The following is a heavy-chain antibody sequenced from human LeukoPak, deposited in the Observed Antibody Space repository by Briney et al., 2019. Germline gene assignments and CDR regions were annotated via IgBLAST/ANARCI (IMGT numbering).Heavy chain of an antibody. CDR2: MNPNSGNT. CDR3: ARTVSRIDYYYYYYMDV. D-gene: IGHD4-11*01. V-gene: IGHV1-8*01. J-gene: IGHJ6*03. CDR1: GYTFTSYD. Sequence: GASVKVACKASGYTFTSYDINWVRQATGQGLEWMGWMNPNSGNTGYAQKFQGRVTMTRNTSISTAYMELSSLRSEDTAVYYCARTVSRIDYYYYYYMDVWGKGTTVTVSS.